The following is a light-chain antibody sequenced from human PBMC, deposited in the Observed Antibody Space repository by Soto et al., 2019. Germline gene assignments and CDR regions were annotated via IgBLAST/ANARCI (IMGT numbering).Light chain of an antibody. CDR1: SSNIGRNY. J-gene: IGLJ3*02. CDR2: RNN. Sequence: QSVLTQPPSASGTPGQRVTISCSGSSSNIGRNYVYWHQQLPGTAPKLLIYRNNQRPSGVPDRFSGSKSGTSASLAISGLRSEDEADYYCAAWDDSLSGSWVFGGGTKPTVL. V-gene: IGLV1-47*01. CDR3: AAWDDSLSGSWV.